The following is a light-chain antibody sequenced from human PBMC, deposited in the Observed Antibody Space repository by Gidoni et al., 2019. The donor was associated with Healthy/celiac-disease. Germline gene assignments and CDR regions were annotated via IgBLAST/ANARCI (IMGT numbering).Light chain of an antibody. CDR3: QQSCNTLWT. CDR2: AAS. Sequence: DTQMTKSPSSLSAPVGDRVTITCRASQSISSYLNWYQQKPGKAPKLLIYAASNMQSGIPSRFIGSGSGTDFTLTISSLQPEDFATYYCQQSCNTLWTFGQGTKVEIK. J-gene: IGKJ1*01. CDR1: QSISSY. V-gene: IGKV1-39*01.